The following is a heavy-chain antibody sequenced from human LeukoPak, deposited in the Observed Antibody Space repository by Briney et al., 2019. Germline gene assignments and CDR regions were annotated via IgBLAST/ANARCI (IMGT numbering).Heavy chain of an antibody. CDR3: AAVGLPMTTVTNYYYYYGMDV. Sequence: NTNYAQKFQERVTITRDMSTSTAYMELSSLRSEDTAVYYCAAVGLPMTTVTNYYYYYGMDVWGQGTTVTVSS. D-gene: IGHD4-17*01. J-gene: IGHJ6*02. CDR2: NT. V-gene: IGHV1-58*01.